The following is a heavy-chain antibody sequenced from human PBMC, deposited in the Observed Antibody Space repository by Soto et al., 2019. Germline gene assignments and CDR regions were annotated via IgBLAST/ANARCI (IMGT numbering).Heavy chain of an antibody. Sequence: QVQLQESGPGLVKPSETLSLSCTVSGGSISSYYWSWFRQSPGKRMEWIGYVHHSWGSSYNPSLQSSVAISLDTSKSQSSLKVTSVTATDTAVYYCARQGFGPLHGLVDVWGQGTTVTVSS. J-gene: IGHJ6*02. CDR3: ARQGFGPLHGLVDV. CDR1: GGSISSYY. V-gene: IGHV4-59*08. CDR2: VHHSWGS. D-gene: IGHD3-10*01.